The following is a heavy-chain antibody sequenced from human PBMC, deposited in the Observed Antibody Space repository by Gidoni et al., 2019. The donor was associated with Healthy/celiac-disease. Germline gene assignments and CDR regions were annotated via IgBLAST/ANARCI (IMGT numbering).Heavy chain of an antibody. Sequence: QVQLVESGGGVVQPGRSLRLPCAAHGFPFRSYAMHWVRQAPGKGLEWVAVISYDGSNKYYADSVKGRFTISRDNSKNTLYLQMNSLRAEDTAVYYCAREITMIVVVITKSLDYWGQGTLVTVSS. D-gene: IGHD3-22*01. J-gene: IGHJ4*02. CDR1: GFPFRSYA. V-gene: IGHV3-30-3*01. CDR2: ISYDGSNK. CDR3: AREITMIVVVITKSLDY.